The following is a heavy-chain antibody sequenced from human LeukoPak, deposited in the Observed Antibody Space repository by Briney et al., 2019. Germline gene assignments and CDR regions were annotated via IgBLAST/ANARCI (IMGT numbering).Heavy chain of an antibody. D-gene: IGHD3-22*01. CDR1: GGSISSGSYY. Sequence: SETLSLTCTVSGGSISSGSYYWGWIRQPPGTGLEWIGSIYYSGSTYYNPSLKSRVTISVDTSKNQFSLKLSSVTAADTAVYYCARRRDYYDSSGYSGDFDHWGQGTLVTVSS. V-gene: IGHV4-39*01. CDR2: IYYSGST. CDR3: ARRRDYYDSSGYSGDFDH. J-gene: IGHJ4*02.